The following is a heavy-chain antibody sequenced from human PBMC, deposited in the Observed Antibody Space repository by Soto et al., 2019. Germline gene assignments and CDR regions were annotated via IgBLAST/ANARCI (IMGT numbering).Heavy chain of an antibody. CDR2: ISGSGGST. V-gene: IGHV3-23*01. Sequence: EVQLLESGGGLVQPGGSLRLSCAASGFTFSSYAMSWVRQAPGKGLEWVSAISGSGGSTYYADSVKGRFTISRDNSKNTLYLQMNSLRAEDTAVYYCAKQVIAVAGPSYYYYMDVWGKGTTVTVSS. D-gene: IGHD6-19*01. CDR1: GFTFSSYA. J-gene: IGHJ6*03. CDR3: AKQVIAVAGPSYYYYMDV.